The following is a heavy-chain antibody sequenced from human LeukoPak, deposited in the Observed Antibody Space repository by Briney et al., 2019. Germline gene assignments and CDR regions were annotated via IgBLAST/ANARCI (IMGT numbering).Heavy chain of an antibody. CDR1: GFIFSSYS. CDR3: ARVWSGDYSYFDY. Sequence: GGSLRLSCAASGFIFSSYSMNWVRQAPGKGLEWVSSFSSSSSYIYYADSAKGRFTISRDNAKNSLYLQMNSLRAEDTAVYYCARVWSGDYSYFDYWGQGTLVTVSS. V-gene: IGHV3-21*01. J-gene: IGHJ4*02. CDR2: FSSSSSYI. D-gene: IGHD4-17*01.